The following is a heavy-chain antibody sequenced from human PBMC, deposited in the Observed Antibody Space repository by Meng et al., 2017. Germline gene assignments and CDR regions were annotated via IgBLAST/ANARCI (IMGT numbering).Heavy chain of an antibody. CDR3: ARVGWFGELLRDHDAFDI. D-gene: IGHD3-10*01. CDR2: IWYDGSNK. Sequence: GGSLRLSCAASGFTFSSYGMHWVRQAPGKGLEWVAVIWYDGSNKYYADSVKGRFTISRDNSKNTLYLQMNSLRAEDTAVYYCARVGWFGELLRDHDAFDIWGQGTMVTVSS. V-gene: IGHV3-33*01. J-gene: IGHJ3*02. CDR1: GFTFSSYG.